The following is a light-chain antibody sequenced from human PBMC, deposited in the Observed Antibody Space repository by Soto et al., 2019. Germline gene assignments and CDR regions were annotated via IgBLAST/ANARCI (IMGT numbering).Light chain of an antibody. J-gene: IGLJ1*01. CDR1: SSDVGSYNY. Sequence: VLTQPASVSGSPGQSITISCTGTSSDVGSYNYVSWYQQHPGKAPRLMIYASSNRPSGVSHRFSGSRSGNTASLTISGLQAEDEADYFCSSYTSGSTLYVFGSGTKVT. V-gene: IGLV2-14*01. CDR2: ASS. CDR3: SSYTSGSTLYV.